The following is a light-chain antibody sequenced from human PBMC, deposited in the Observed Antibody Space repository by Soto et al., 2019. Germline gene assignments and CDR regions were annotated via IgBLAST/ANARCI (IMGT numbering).Light chain of an antibody. CDR2: DVN. V-gene: IGLV2-11*01. CDR3: CSYAGSYTHV. Sequence: QSALTQPRSVSGSPRQSVTISCTGTSSDIGDYNYVSWYQQHPGKAPKLVIFDVNKRPSGVPDRFSGSKSGNTASLTISGLQAEDEADYYCCSYAGSYTHVFGTGTKVTVL. J-gene: IGLJ1*01. CDR1: SSDIGDYNY.